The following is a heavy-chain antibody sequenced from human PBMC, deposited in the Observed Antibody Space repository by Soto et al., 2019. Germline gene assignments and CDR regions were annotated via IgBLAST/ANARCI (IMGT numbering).Heavy chain of an antibody. V-gene: IGHV1-2*02. CDR3: ATRYSYVHF. Sequence: GASVKVSCKSSGYAFTVHYIHCVRQSPGQWLEWMGCINPNSGDTNYAQKFQGRVTMTRDTSFSTAYMELSSLRSDDTAVYYCATRYSYVHFWGQGTLVTVSS. J-gene: IGHJ4*02. CDR2: INPNSGDT. D-gene: IGHD5-18*01. CDR1: GYAFTVHY.